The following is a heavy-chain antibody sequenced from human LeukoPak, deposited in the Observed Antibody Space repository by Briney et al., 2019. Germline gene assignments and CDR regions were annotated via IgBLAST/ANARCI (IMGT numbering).Heavy chain of an antibody. D-gene: IGHD3-10*01. CDR3: ARGFELLYYYYYYYMDV. CDR2: ISSSSSYI. J-gene: IGHJ6*03. CDR1: GFTFSSYS. V-gene: IGHV3-21*01. Sequence: GGSLRLSCAASGFTFSSYSMNWVRQAPGKGLEWVSSISSSSSYIYYADSVKGRFTISRGNAKNSLYLQMNSLRAEDTAVYYCARGFELLYYYYYYYMDVWGKGTTVTVSS.